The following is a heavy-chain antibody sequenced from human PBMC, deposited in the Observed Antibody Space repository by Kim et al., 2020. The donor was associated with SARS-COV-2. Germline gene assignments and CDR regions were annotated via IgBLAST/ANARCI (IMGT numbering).Heavy chain of an antibody. D-gene: IGHD4-17*01. V-gene: IGHV4-34*01. Sequence: SETLSLTCAVYGGSFSGYYWSWIRQPPGKGLEWIGEINHSGSTNYNPSLKSRVTISVDTSKNQFSLKLSSVTAADTAVYYCARVRDLTVTTTGSYYYGMDVWGQGTTVTVSS. CDR1: GGSFSGYY. CDR3: ARVRDLTVTTTGSYYYGMDV. CDR2: INHSGST. J-gene: IGHJ6*02.